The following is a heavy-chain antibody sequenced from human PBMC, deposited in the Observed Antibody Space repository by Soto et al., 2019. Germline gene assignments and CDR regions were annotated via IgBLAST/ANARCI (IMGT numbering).Heavy chain of an antibody. Sequence: GASVKVSCKASGYTFTGYYMHWVRQAPVQGLEWMGWINPNSGGTNYAQKFQGWVTMTRDTSISTAYMELSRLRSDDTAVYYCARTSSIAARDYYGMDVWGQGTTVTVSS. CDR1: GYTFTGYY. V-gene: IGHV1-2*04. CDR2: INPNSGGT. CDR3: ARTSSIAARDYYGMDV. J-gene: IGHJ6*02. D-gene: IGHD6-6*01.